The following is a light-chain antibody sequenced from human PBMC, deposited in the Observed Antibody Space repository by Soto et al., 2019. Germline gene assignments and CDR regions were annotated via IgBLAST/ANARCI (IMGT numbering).Light chain of an antibody. J-gene: IGKJ2*01. Sequence: DVVMTQSPLSLPVTLGQPASFSCRSSQSLVYSDGNTYFYSFHQRPGQCPRRLIYKVSNRDSGVPDRYRGSGSGSDFTLQNSKVEAEDVGVYYCMTGAHWPHTFGQATKLEIK. CDR1: QSLVYSDGNTY. V-gene: IGKV2-30*01. CDR3: MTGAHWPHT. CDR2: KVS.